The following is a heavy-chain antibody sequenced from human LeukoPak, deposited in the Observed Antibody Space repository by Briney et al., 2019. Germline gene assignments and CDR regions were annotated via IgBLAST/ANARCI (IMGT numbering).Heavy chain of an antibody. D-gene: IGHD6-13*01. CDR3: VKDRSIATGLHYYYGMDV. CDR2: ISNDGSNK. CDR1: GLTFSTYG. Sequence: PGGSLRLSCAASGLTFSTYGMHWVRQAPGKGLEWVAVISNDGSNKYYADSVKGRFIISRDNSKNTLYLQMYSLRPEDTAVYYCVKDRSIATGLHYYYGMDVWGQGTTVTVSS. J-gene: IGHJ6*02. V-gene: IGHV3-30*18.